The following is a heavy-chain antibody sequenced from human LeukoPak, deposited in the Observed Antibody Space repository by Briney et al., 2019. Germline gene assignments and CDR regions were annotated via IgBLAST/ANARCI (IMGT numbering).Heavy chain of an antibody. Sequence: PGGSLRLSCAASGFTFSSYAMSWVRQAPGKGLEWVSAISGSGGSTYYADSVKGRFTISSDNSKNTLYLQMNSLRAEDTAVYYCAKRANTEKSSVLMVYAINGYYFDYWGQGTLVTVSS. J-gene: IGHJ4*02. V-gene: IGHV3-23*01. D-gene: IGHD2-8*01. CDR2: ISGSGGST. CDR1: GFTFSSYA. CDR3: AKRANTEKSSVLMVYAINGYYFDY.